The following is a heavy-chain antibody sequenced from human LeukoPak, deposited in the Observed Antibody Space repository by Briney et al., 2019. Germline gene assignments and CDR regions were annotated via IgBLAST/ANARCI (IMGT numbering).Heavy chain of an antibody. CDR1: GYTLTELS. V-gene: IGHV1-24*01. CDR2: FNPEDGET. D-gene: IGHD6-19*01. Sequence: ASVKVSCKVSGYTLTELSMHWVRQAPGKGLEWMGGFNPEDGETIYAQKFQGRVTMTEDTSTDTAYMELSSLRSEDTAVYYCATRKWLAFNWFDPWGQGTPVTVSS. J-gene: IGHJ5*02. CDR3: ATRKWLAFNWFDP.